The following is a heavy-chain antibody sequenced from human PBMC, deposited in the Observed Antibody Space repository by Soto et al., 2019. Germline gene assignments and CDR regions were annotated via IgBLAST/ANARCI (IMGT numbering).Heavy chain of an antibody. D-gene: IGHD3-10*01. J-gene: IGHJ6*02. CDR2: INHSGST. Sequence: QVQLQQWGAGLLKPSETLSLTCAVYGGSFSGYYWSWIRQPPGKGLEWIGEINHSGSTNYNPSLKSRVTISVDTSKNHFSLKLSSVTAADTAVYYCAREGTQKDYYGMDVWGQGTTVTVSS. CDR1: GGSFSGYY. V-gene: IGHV4-34*01. CDR3: AREGTQKDYYGMDV.